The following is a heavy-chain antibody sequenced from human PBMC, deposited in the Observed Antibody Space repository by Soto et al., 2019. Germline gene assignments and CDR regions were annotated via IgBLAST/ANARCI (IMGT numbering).Heavy chain of an antibody. Sequence: PGGSLRLSCAASGFTFSSFAMSWVRQAPGKGLDWVSAISGSGGSTYSADSVKGRFTISRDNSKNSLSLQMNSLRDEDTAVYYCTRGGRSSSYFWVDWGQGTLVTVSS. V-gene: IGHV3-23*01. D-gene: IGHD6-13*01. J-gene: IGHJ4*02. CDR1: GFTFSSFA. CDR3: TRGGRSSSYFWVD. CDR2: ISGSGGST.